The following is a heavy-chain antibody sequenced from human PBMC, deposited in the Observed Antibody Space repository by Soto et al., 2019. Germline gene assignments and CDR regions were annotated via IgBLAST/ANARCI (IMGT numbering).Heavy chain of an antibody. D-gene: IGHD6-13*01. CDR1: GGSIRRGGYS. Sequence: PSETLSLTCTVSGGSIRRGGYSWTWIRQSPGKGLEWIGYTYQSGSAYYNPSLKSRVTISVDRSKNQFSLRLSSVTAADTAVYYCARGYSSRWYYFDYWGQGILVTVSS. CDR2: TYQSGSA. J-gene: IGHJ4*02. V-gene: IGHV4-30-2*06. CDR3: ARGYSSRWYYFDY.